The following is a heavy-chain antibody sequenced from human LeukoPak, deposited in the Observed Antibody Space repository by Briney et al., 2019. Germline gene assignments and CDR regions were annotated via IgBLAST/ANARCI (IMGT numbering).Heavy chain of an antibody. V-gene: IGHV3-20*04. CDR2: ITWNGDTT. J-gene: IGHJ4*02. Sequence: PGGSLRLSCAASGFIFDDYAMSWVRQVPGKGLEWVSGITWNGDTTGYADSVKGRFTISRDNAKNSLYLQMNSLRAEDTALYYCARDYYDSSGYYGFGYWGQGTLVTVSS. CDR3: ARDYYDSSGYYGFGY. CDR1: GFIFDDYA. D-gene: IGHD3-22*01.